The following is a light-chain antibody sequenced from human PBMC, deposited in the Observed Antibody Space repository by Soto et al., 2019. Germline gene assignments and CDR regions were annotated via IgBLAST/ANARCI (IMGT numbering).Light chain of an antibody. J-gene: IGKJ5*01. V-gene: IGKV3-15*01. CDR1: QSVSYN. CDR2: AAS. Sequence: EIVLTQSPGTLSLSPGESATLSCRASQSVSYNLAWYHQRPGQPPRLLIYAASTRATSVPARFSGSGSGTEFTLTISSLQSEDFAVYYCQQYNNWPPITFGQGTRLEIK. CDR3: QQYNNWPPIT.